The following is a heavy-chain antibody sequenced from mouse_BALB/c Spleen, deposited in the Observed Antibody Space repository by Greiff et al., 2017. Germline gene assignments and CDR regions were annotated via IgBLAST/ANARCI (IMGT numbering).Heavy chain of an antibody. CDR1: GYTFTSYV. J-gene: IGHJ4*01. Sequence: EVQLQQSGPELVKPGASVKMSCKASGYTFTSYVMHWVKQKPGQGLEWIGYINPYNDGTKYNEKFKGKATLTSDKSSSTAYMELSSLTSEDSAVYYCAREDYYGSSSSYYYAMDYWGQGTSVTVSS. CDR3: AREDYYGSSSSYYYAMDY. V-gene: IGHV1-14*01. CDR2: INPYNDGT. D-gene: IGHD1-1*01.